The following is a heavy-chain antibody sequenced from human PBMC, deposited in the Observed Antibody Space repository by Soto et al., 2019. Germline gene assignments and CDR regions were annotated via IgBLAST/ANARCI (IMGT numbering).Heavy chain of an antibody. CDR3: ARSWEYYYDSSGYSWPYYFDY. V-gene: IGHV3-48*02. D-gene: IGHD3-22*01. Sequence: EVQLVESGGGLVQPGGSLRLSCAASGFTFSSYSMNWVRQAPGKGLEWVSYISSSSSTIYYADSVKGRFTISRDNAKNSLYLQMNSLRDEDTAVYYCARSWEYYYDSSGYSWPYYFDYWGQGTLVTVSS. CDR2: ISSSSSTI. J-gene: IGHJ4*02. CDR1: GFTFSSYS.